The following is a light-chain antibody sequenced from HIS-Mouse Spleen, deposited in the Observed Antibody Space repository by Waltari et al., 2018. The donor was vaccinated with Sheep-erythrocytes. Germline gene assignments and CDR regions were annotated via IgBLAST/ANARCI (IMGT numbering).Light chain of an antibody. J-gene: IGLJ1*01. Sequence: QSDLTQPRSVSGSPGQSVTISCTATSSYVGGYNYVSWYQQHPGKAPKLMIYDVSKRPSGVPDRFSGSKSGNTASLTISGLQAEDEADYYCCSYAGSYNHVFATGTKVTVL. CDR2: DVS. CDR1: SSYVGGYNY. V-gene: IGLV2-11*01. CDR3: CSYAGSYNHV.